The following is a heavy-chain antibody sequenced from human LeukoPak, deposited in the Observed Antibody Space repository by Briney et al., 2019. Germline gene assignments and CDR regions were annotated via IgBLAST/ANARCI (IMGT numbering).Heavy chain of an antibody. CDR1: GYSFTSYW. CDR3: ARVRCSSTSCYGNWFDP. D-gene: IGHD2-2*01. V-gene: IGHV5-51*01. Sequence: GESLKISCKGSGYSFTSYWIGWVRQMPGKGLEWMGIIYPGDSDTRYSPSFQGQVTISADKSISTAYLQWSSLKASDTAMYYCARVRCSSTSCYGNWFDPWGQGTLVTVSS. CDR2: IYPGDSDT. J-gene: IGHJ5*02.